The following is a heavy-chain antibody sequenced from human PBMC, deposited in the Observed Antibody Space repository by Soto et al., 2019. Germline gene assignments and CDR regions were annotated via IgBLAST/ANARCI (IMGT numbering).Heavy chain of an antibody. Sequence: SETLSLTCTVSGGSISSYYWSWIRQPAGKGLEWIGRIYTSGSTNYNPSLKSRVTMSVDTSKNRFSLKLSSVTAADTAVYYCARDRYYYGSGSYFYYYGMDVWGQGTTVTVSS. D-gene: IGHD3-10*01. CDR2: IYTSGST. CDR3: ARDRYYYGSGSYFYYYGMDV. V-gene: IGHV4-4*07. J-gene: IGHJ6*02. CDR1: GGSISSYY.